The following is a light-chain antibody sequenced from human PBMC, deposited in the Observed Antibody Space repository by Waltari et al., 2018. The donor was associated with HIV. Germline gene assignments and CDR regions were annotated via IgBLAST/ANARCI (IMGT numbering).Light chain of an antibody. J-gene: IGKJ3*01. CDR3: QQFNNYPLFT. CDR2: DAS. Sequence: IQLTQSPSSLSASVGDRVTITCRASQGSSSALAWYQQKPGKAPKLLIYDASSLESGVPSWFICSRSWTDFTLTISSLQPEDFATYYCQQFNNYPLFTFGPGTKVDIK. CDR1: QGSSSA. V-gene: IGKV1D-13*01.